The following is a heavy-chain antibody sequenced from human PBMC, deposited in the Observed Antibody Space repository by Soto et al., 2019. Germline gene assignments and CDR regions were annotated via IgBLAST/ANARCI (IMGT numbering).Heavy chain of an antibody. CDR3: AGTITGTIDDAFDI. CDR1: GYTFTSYG. Sequence: QVQLVQSGAEVKKPGASVKVSCKASGYTFTSYGISWVRQAPGQGLEWMGWISACNGNTNYAQKLQGRVTMTPDTSTSTAYMELRSLRSDDTAVYYCAGTITGTIDDAFDIWGQGTMVTVSS. V-gene: IGHV1-18*01. J-gene: IGHJ3*02. D-gene: IGHD1-7*01. CDR2: ISACNGNT.